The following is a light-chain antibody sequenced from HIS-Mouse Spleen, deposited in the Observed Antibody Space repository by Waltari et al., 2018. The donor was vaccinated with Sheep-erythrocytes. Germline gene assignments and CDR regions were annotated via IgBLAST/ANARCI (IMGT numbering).Light chain of an antibody. CDR3: CSYAGSSTPWV. V-gene: IGLV2-23*01. CDR1: SSDVGSYNL. Sequence: QSALTQPASVSGSPGQSITISCTGTSSDVGSYNLVSWYKHHPGKAPKLMIYEGSKRPSGVSNRFSGSKSGNTASLTISGLQAEDEADYYCCSYAGSSTPWVFGGGTKLTVL. CDR2: EGS. J-gene: IGLJ3*02.